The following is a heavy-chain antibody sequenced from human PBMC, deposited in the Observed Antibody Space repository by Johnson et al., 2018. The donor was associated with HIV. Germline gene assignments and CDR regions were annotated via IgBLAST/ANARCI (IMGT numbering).Heavy chain of an antibody. D-gene: IGHD1-14*01. V-gene: IGHV3-9*01. J-gene: IGHJ3*02. CDR1: GFTFDDYA. CDR3: AKDRDHFLGDAFDI. CDR2: ISWNSGSI. Sequence: QLVVSGGGLVQPGRSLRLSCAASGFTFDDYAMHWVRQAPGKGLEWVSGISWNSGSIGYADSVKGRFTISRDNAKNSLYLQMNSLRAEDTALYDCAKDRDHFLGDAFDIWGQGTMVTVSS.